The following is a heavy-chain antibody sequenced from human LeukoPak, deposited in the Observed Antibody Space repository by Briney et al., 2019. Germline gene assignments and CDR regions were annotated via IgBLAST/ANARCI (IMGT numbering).Heavy chain of an antibody. CDR3: ARSWLFVAATPPTDY. D-gene: IGHD1-26*01. CDR1: GLTFSSYW. Sequence: PGGSLRLSCAVSGLTFSSYWMTWVRQAPGKGLEWVASLNQDGSQTYYVDSVKGRFTISRDNAKNSLYLQMSSLRVEDTAIYYCARSWLFVAATPPTDYWGQGTLVTVSS. CDR2: LNQDGSQT. J-gene: IGHJ4*02. V-gene: IGHV3-7*01.